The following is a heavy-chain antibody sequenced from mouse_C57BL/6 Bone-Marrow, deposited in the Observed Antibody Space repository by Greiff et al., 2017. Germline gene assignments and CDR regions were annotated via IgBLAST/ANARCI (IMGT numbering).Heavy chain of an antibody. CDR1: GYTFTNYW. CDR2: IYPGGGYT. D-gene: IGHD1-1*01. Sequence: QVQLQQSGAELVRPGTSVKMSCKASGYTFTNYWIGWAKPRPGHGLEWIGDIYPGGGYTNYNEKFKGKATLTADKSSSTAYMQFSSLTSEDSAIYYCARSIYGSSYFDYWGQGTTLTVSS. V-gene: IGHV1-63*01. J-gene: IGHJ2*01. CDR3: ARSIYGSSYFDY.